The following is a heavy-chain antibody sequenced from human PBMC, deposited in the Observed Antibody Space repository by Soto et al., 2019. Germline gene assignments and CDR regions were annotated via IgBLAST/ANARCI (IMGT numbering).Heavy chain of an antibody. CDR2: IYWDGYK. V-gene: IGHV2-5*02. J-gene: IGHJ4*02. CDR3: AHKGGGDRILDY. Sequence: QITLKESGPTLVKPTQTLTLTCAFSGFSLRTNGVGVGWIRQPPGKALEWLALIYWDGYKHYSPSLKSRLTNPEDTPKNQVGLTKTNMDPVETAPYFWAHKGGGDRILDYWGQGTLVTVSS. CDR1: GFSLRTNGVG. D-gene: IGHD3-16*01.